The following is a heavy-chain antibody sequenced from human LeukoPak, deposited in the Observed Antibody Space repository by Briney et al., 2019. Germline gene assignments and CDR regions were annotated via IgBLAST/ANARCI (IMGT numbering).Heavy chain of an antibody. CDR1: GFTFTSSA. CDR3: ARRGSWGEPRPFDY. Sequence: SVKVSCKASGFTFTSSAMQWVRQARGQRLEWIGWIVVGSGNTNYAQKFQERVTITRDMSTSTAYMELSSLRSEDTAVYYCARRGSWGEPRPFDYWGQGSLVTVSS. V-gene: IGHV1-58*02. D-gene: IGHD3-16*01. CDR2: IVVGSGNT. J-gene: IGHJ4*02.